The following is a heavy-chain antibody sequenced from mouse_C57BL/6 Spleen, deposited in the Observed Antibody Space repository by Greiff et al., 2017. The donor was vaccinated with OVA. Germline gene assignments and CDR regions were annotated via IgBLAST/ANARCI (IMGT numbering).Heavy chain of an antibody. CDR3: ARPRIYYYGSVYWYFDV. CDR1: GYTFTDYN. Sequence: DVQLQESGPELVKPGASVKIPCKASGYTFTDYNMDWVKQSHGKSLEWIGDINPNNGGTIYNQKFKGKATLTVDKSSSTAYMELRSLTSEDTAVYYCARPRIYYYGSVYWYFDVWGTGTTVTVSS. D-gene: IGHD1-1*01. V-gene: IGHV1-18*01. J-gene: IGHJ1*03. CDR2: INPNNGGT.